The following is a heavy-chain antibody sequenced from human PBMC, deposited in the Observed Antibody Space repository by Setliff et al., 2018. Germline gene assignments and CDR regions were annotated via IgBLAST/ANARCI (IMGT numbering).Heavy chain of an antibody. V-gene: IGHV4-61*02. J-gene: IGHJ6*02. CDR1: GGSISSGSHY. D-gene: IGHD3-3*01. CDR2: IYASGST. Sequence: SETLSLTCTVSGGSISSGSHYWSWIRQPAGKGLEWIGRIYASGSTNYNPALKSRVTISVDTSTNQFSLKLRSVTAADTAVYYCARLSWNGLRYYGLDVWGQGTTVTVSS. CDR3: ARLSWNGLRYYGLDV.